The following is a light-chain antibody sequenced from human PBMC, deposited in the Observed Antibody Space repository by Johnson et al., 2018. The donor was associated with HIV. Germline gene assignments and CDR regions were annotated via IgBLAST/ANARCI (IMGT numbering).Light chain of an antibody. CDR2: END. V-gene: IGLV1-51*02. CDR1: SSNIGNNY. Sequence: QSVLTQPPSVSAAPGQKVTISCSGSSSNIGNNYVSWYQQLPGTAPKLLIYENDKRPSGIPDRFSGPKSGTSATLGITGLPTGDEADYYCGTWDNSLSAVFGTGTKVTVL. CDR3: GTWDNSLSAV. J-gene: IGLJ1*01.